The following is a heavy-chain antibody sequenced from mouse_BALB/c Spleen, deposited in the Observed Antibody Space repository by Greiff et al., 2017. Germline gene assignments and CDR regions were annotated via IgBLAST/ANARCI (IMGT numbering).Heavy chain of an antibody. CDR1: GFTFSSFG. CDR3: AREGYGNYEDY. CDR2: ISSGSSTI. J-gene: IGHJ2*01. Sequence: EVQGVESGGGLVQPGGSRKLSCAASGFTFSSFGMHWVRQAPEKGLEWVAYISSGSSTIYYADTVKGRFTISRDNPKNTLFLQMTSLRSEDTAMYYCAREGYGNYEDYWGQGTTLTVSS. D-gene: IGHD2-10*02. V-gene: IGHV5-17*02.